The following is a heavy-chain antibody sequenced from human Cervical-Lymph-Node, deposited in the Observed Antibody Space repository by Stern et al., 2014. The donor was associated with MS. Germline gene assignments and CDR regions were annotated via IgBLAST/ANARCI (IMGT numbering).Heavy chain of an antibody. CDR3: ATSSLHSGYDLPDAFDI. J-gene: IGHJ3*02. CDR2: ILFDGTNK. Sequence: VPLLESGGGVVQPGRSLRLSCAASGFTFRSYAMHCVRPAPGTVPAYVAFILFDGTNKYYADSVKGRFTISRDNSKNTLYLQMNSLRAEDTAVYYCATSSLHSGYDLPDAFDIWGQGTMVTVSS. CDR1: GFTFRSYA. V-gene: IGHV3-33*01. D-gene: IGHD5-12*01.